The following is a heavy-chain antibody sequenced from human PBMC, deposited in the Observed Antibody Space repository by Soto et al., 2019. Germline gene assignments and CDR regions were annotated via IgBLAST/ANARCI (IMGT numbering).Heavy chain of an antibody. V-gene: IGHV4-31*03. D-gene: IGHD2-2*01. CDR3: ARQIVVVPAASYYYYMDV. CDR2: IYYSGST. Sequence: PSETLSLTCTVSGGSISSGGYYWSWIRQHPGKGLEWIGYIYYSGSTYYNPSLKSRVTISVDTPKNQFSLKLSSVTAADTAVYYCARQIVVVPAASYYYYMDVWGKGTTVTVSS. CDR1: GGSISSGGYY. J-gene: IGHJ6*03.